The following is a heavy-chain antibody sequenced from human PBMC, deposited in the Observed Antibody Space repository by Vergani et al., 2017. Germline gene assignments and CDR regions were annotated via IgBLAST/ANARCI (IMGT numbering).Heavy chain of an antibody. D-gene: IGHD2-2*01. V-gene: IGHV1-18*01. J-gene: IGHJ6*03. CDR3: ARAVQYCTSTSCYPTYYYYMDV. CDR2: ISGYNGNT. CDR1: GYTFTSYG. Sequence: QVQLVQSGAEVKKPGASVKVSCKASGYTFTSYGISWVRQVPGQGLEWMGWISGYNGNTHYVGNFQGRVNMTTDTATSTAYMELRSLRADDTAVYYCARAVQYCTSTSCYPTYYYYMDVWGK.